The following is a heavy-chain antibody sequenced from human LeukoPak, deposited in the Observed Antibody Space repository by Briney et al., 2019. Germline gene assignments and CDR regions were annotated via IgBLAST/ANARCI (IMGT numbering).Heavy chain of an antibody. Sequence: ASVKVSCKASGGTFSSYVINWVRQAPGQGLEWMGIINPSGGSTSYAQKFQGRVTMTRDMSTSTVYMELSSLRSEDTAVYYCARVIVGSDKTFDYWGQGTLVTVSS. CDR1: GGTFSSYV. CDR2: INPSGGST. CDR3: ARVIVGSDKTFDY. D-gene: IGHD1-26*01. V-gene: IGHV1-46*01. J-gene: IGHJ4*02.